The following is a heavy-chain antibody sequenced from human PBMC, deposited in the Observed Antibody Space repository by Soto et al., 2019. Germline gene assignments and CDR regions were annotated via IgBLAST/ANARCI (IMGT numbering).Heavy chain of an antibody. CDR2: INSAGSTT. Sequence: GGSLRLSCAASGFSFSSYWMNWVRQAPGKGLVWVSRINSAGSTTTYADSVKGRFTISRDNAKNTLYLQMNSLRAEDTAVYYCARDVQYGMDVWGQGTTVTVSS. V-gene: IGHV3-74*01. J-gene: IGHJ6*02. CDR3: ARDVQYGMDV. CDR1: GFSFSSYW.